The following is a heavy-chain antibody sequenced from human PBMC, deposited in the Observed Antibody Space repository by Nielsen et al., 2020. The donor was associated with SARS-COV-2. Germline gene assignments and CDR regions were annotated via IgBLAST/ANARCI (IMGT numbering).Heavy chain of an antibody. CDR3: ARPWDDGSYMGFDY. CDR1: GFTFTNAW. CDR2: ISSSGSTI. D-gene: IGHD3-10*01. Sequence: GESLKISCAASGFTFTNAWMSWVRQAPGKGLEWLSYISSSGSTIYYADSVKGRFTISRDNAKKSLYLQMNSLRAEDTAVYYCARPWDDGSYMGFDYWGQGNLVTVSS. J-gene: IGHJ4*02. V-gene: IGHV3-11*04.